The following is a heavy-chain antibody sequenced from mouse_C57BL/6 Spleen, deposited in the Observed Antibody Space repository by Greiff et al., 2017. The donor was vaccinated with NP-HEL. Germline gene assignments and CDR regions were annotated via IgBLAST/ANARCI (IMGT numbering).Heavy chain of an antibody. CDR1: GYTFTSYW. J-gene: IGHJ4*01. D-gene: IGHD1-1*01. Sequence: QVQLQQSGAELAKPGASVKLSCTASGYTFTSYWMHWVKQRPGQGLEWIGYINPSSGYTKYNQKFKDKATLTADTSSSTAYMQLSSLTYEYSAVYYWARRHRDTVPYAMDYWGQGTSVTVSS. V-gene: IGHV1-7*01. CDR3: ARRHRDTVPYAMDY. CDR2: INPSSGYT.